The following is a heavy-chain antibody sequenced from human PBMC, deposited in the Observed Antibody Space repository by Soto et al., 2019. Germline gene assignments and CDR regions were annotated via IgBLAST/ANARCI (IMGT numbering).Heavy chain of an antibody. CDR3: TRQTWDRSSSWYYDAFDI. V-gene: IGHV3-73*01. CDR2: IRSKANSYAT. CDR1: GFTFSGSA. D-gene: IGHD6-13*01. Sequence: GGSLRLSCAASGFTFSGSAMHWVRQASGKGLEWVGRIRSKANSYATAYAASVKGRVTISRDDSKNTAYLQMNSLKTEDTAVYYCTRQTWDRSSSWYYDAFDIWGQGTMVTVSS. J-gene: IGHJ3*02.